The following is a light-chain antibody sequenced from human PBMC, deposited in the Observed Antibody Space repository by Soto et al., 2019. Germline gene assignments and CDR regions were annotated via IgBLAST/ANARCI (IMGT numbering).Light chain of an antibody. CDR3: SSYACGNNWAV. CDR2: EVS. J-gene: IGLJ1*01. Sequence: QSALTQPPSASGSPGQSVTISCTGTSSDVGGYNYVSWYQQHPGKAPKLMIYEVSKRPSGVPDRFSGSKSGNTASLTVSGLQAEDEADYYCSSYACGNNWAVFGTGTKLTVL. CDR1: SSDVGGYNY. V-gene: IGLV2-8*01.